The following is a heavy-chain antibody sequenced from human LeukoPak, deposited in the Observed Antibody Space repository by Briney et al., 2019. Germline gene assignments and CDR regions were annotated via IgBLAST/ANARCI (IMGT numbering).Heavy chain of an antibody. J-gene: IGHJ6*03. CDR2: IYTSGST. CDR1: GGSISSGSYY. CDR3: ARGRGPSYYYYYMDV. V-gene: IGHV4-61*02. D-gene: IGHD3/OR15-3a*01. Sequence: SETLSLTCTVSGGSISSGSYYWSWIRRPAGKGLEWIGRIYTSGSTNYNPSLKSRVTISVDTSKNQFSLKLSSVTAADTAVYYCARGRGPSYYYYYMDVWGKGTTVTISS.